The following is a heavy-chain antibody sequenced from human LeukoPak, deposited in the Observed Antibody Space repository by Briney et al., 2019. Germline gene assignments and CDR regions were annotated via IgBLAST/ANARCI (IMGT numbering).Heavy chain of an antibody. CDR2: ISGSGAST. CDR3: TKDREDYGDYGVLDF. D-gene: IGHD4-17*01. Sequence: GGSLRLSCAASGFTFSSYAMTWVRQAPGKGLGWVSGISGSGASTYYADSVKGRFTISRDNSKNTLYLQMNSLRAEDTAVYYCTKDREDYGDYGVLDFWGQGTLVTVSS. J-gene: IGHJ4*02. CDR1: GFTFSSYA. V-gene: IGHV3-23*01.